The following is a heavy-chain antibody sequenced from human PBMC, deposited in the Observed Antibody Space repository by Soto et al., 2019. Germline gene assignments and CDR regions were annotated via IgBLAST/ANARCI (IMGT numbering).Heavy chain of an antibody. CDR2: LAANVTNR. CDR1: GITFTTYA. J-gene: IGHJ6*02. Sequence: EVQLLQSGGGLVQPGGSLSLSCAASGITFTTYAMSWVRQAPGKGLEWVSTLAANVTNRHYADFVKGRFIISRDNSKIRPYLQMNSLRLEDTAIYYCAGDYLSLYTLNGNFYAFGMDVWGQGTAVTVSS. D-gene: IGHD4-17*01. CDR3: AGDYLSLYTLNGNFYAFGMDV. V-gene: IGHV3-23*01.